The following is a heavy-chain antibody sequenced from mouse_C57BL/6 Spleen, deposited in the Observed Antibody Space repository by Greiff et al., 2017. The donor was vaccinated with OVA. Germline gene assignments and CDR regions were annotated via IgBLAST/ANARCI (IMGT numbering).Heavy chain of an antibody. J-gene: IGHJ3*01. CDR2: INPYNGDT. Sequence: VQLKESGPELVKPGDSVKISCKASGYSFTGYFMNWVMQSHGKSLEWIGRINPYNGDTFYNQKFKGKATLTVDKSSSTAHMELRSLTSEDSAVYYCARRCYGSSYECFAYWGKGTLVTVS. CDR3: ARRCYGSSYECFAY. D-gene: IGHD1-1*01. V-gene: IGHV1-20*01. CDR1: GYSFTGYF.